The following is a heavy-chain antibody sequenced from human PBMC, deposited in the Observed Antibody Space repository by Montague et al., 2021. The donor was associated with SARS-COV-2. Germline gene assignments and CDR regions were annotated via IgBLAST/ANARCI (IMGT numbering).Heavy chain of an antibody. D-gene: IGHD3-3*01. CDR3: GGGVNFDY. V-gene: IGHV1-69*13. J-gene: IGHJ4*02. Sequence: SVKVSCKASGVTFSNYPISWVRQASGQGPEWMGGIIPMFGTGNYAQKFQGRLTFTADEATNTAYTELSSLRSEDTAVYYCGGGVNFDYWGQGTLVIVSS. CDR1: GVTFSNYP. CDR2: IIPMFGTG.